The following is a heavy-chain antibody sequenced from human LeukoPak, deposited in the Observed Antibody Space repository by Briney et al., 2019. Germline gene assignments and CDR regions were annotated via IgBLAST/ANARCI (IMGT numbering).Heavy chain of an antibody. CDR1: GFTFSSFP. D-gene: IGHD3-10*01. CDR3: ARGMIRGVMDDY. J-gene: IGHJ4*02. Sequence: GGSLRLSCAASGFTFSSFPMSWVRQAPGKGLEWVANINQAGSDKYYLDSVKGRFTISRDNTKNSLYLQMNSLRAEDTAVYYCARGMIRGVMDDYWGQGTLVTVSS. CDR2: INQAGSDK. V-gene: IGHV3-7*05.